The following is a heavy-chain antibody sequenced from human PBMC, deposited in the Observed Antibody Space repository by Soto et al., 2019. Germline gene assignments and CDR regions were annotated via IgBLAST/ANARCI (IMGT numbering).Heavy chain of an antibody. CDR2: VSHSEGT. CDR1: GGSISSGDYY. CDR3: ARADDYTYRFDY. Sequence: PSETLSLTCTVSGGSISSGDYYWSWIRQPPGKGLECIGYVSHSEGTYYNPSLMSRLIISIDTSTNQFSLNLNSVTAADTAAYYCARADDYTYRFDYWGQGTLVTVSS. D-gene: IGHD4-4*01. J-gene: IGHJ4*02. V-gene: IGHV4-30-4*01.